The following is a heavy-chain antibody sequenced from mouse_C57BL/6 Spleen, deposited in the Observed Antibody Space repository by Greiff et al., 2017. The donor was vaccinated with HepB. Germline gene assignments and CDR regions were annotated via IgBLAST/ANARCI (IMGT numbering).Heavy chain of an antibody. Sequence: VQLQQSGPELVKPGASVKISCKASGYSFTGYYMNWVKQSPEKSLEWIGEINPSTGGTTYNQKFKAKATLTVDKSSSTAYMQLKSLTSEDSSGYYCARSGDGIAYWGQGTLVTVSA. V-gene: IGHV1-42*01. CDR2: INPSTGGT. D-gene: IGHD1-1*01. CDR3: ARSGDGIAY. CDR1: GYSFTGYY. J-gene: IGHJ3*01.